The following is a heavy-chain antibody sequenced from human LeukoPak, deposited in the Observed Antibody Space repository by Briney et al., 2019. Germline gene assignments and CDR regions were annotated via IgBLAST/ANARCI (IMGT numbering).Heavy chain of an antibody. CDR1: GFTFSNYW. CDR2: IYVDGRTT. Sequence: GGSLRLSCVASGFTFSNYWMHWVRQPPGKGLVWVSRIYVDGRTTNYADSVKGRFTISRDNAKNTVYLEMNSPSVEDTATYYCIRDFRSADLWGQGTLVTVTS. J-gene: IGHJ5*02. CDR3: IRDFRSADL. V-gene: IGHV3-74*01.